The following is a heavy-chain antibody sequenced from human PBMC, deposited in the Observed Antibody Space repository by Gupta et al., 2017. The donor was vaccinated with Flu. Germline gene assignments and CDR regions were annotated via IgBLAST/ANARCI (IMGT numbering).Heavy chain of an antibody. D-gene: IGHD2-21*02. CDR3: AKDINFHIVVGTARVGAFDI. J-gene: IGHJ3*02. CDR2: ISWNSGSI. V-gene: IGHV3-9*01. Sequence: WVRQAPGKGLEWVSGISWNSGSIGYADSVKGRFTISRDNAKNSLYLQRNSLRAEDTALYYCAKDINFHIVVGTARVGAFDIWGQGTMVTVSS.